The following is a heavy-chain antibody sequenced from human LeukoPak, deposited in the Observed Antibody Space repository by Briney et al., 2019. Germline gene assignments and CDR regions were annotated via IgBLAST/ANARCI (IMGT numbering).Heavy chain of an antibody. J-gene: IGHJ4*02. CDR1: GFXLSSYW. CDR3: ARDASGWSRDY. D-gene: IGHD3-3*01. V-gene: IGHV3-7*01. Sequence: GGSLRLSCAASGFXLSSYWISWVRQAPGKGLEWVANINRDGSEKYYVDSVKGRFTISRDNAKNSLYLQMNSLRAEDTAVYYCARDASGWSRDYWGQGTLVTVSS. CDR2: INRDGSEK.